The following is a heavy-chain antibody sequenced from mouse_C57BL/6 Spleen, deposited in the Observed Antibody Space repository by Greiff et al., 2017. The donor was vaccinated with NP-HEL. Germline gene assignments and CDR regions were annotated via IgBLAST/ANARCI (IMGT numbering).Heavy chain of an antibody. Sequence: EVKLVESGGGLVKPGGSLKLSCAASGFTFSSYAMSWVRQTPEKRLEWVATISDGGSYTYYPDNVKGRFTISRDNAKNNLYLQMSHLKSEDTAMYYCARGGYGYDGYSYFDYWGQGTTLTVSS. D-gene: IGHD2-3*01. CDR1: GFTFSSYA. CDR3: ARGGYGYDGYSYFDY. V-gene: IGHV5-4*03. J-gene: IGHJ2*01. CDR2: ISDGGSYT.